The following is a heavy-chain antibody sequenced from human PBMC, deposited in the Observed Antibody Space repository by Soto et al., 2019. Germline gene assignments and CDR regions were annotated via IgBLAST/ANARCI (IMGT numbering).Heavy chain of an antibody. CDR1: GFTFSSYA. CDR3: AKIWQQLAHYYYYYGMDV. J-gene: IGHJ6*02. Sequence: GGSLRLSCAASGFTFSSYAMSWVRQAPGKGLEWVSAISGSGGSTYYADSVKGRFTISRDNSKNTLYLQMNSLRAGDTAVYYCAKIWQQLAHYYYYYGMDVWGQGTTVTVSS. D-gene: IGHD6-13*01. CDR2: ISGSGGST. V-gene: IGHV3-23*01.